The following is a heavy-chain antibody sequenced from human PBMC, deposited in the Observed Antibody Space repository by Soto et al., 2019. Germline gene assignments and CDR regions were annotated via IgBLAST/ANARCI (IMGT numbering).Heavy chain of an antibody. CDR2: IYPGDSDN. V-gene: IGHV5-51*01. Sequence: GESLKISCKGSGYSFTSYWIGWVRQMPGKGLEWMGIIYPGDSDNKYSPSFQGLVTISADKSNSPAYLQWSSLKASDSAMYYCARLPYSGSYNWFDPWGQGTLVTVSS. D-gene: IGHD1-26*01. CDR1: GYSFTSYW. CDR3: ARLPYSGSYNWFDP. J-gene: IGHJ5*02.